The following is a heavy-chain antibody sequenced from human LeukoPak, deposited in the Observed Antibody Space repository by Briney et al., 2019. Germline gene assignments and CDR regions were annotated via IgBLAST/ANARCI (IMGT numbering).Heavy chain of an antibody. V-gene: IGHV1-2*02. J-gene: IGHJ6*03. D-gene: IGHD3-9*01. CDR1: VYTFTGYY. CDR2: INPNSGGT. Sequence: EASVKVSCKASVYTFTGYYMHWVRQAPGQGLEWMGWINPNSGGTNYAQKFQGRVTMTRDTSISTAYMELSRLRSDDTAVYYCARDHYDIFWETGYYYYMDVWGQGTTVTVSS. CDR3: ARDHYDIFWETGYYYYMDV.